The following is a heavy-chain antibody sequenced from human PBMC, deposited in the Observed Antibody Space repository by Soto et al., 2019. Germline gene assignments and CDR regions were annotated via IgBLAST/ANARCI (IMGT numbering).Heavy chain of an antibody. CDR2: ISTYSGNT. V-gene: IGHV1-18*04. D-gene: IGHD3-16*01. CDR3: ARGLGTNGLDV. Sequence: QLQLVQSGSEVKKPGASVKVSCKASGYKFITYGITWVRQSPGQGLEWMGGISTYSGNTDYAQSLQDIVTMTPDTTTSTGYMELGSLTSDDTAVYYCARGLGTNGLDVWGQGTAVTVSS. J-gene: IGHJ6*02. CDR1: GYKFITYG.